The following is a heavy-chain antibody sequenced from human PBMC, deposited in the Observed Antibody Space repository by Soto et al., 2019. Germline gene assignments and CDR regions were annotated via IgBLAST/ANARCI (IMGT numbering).Heavy chain of an antibody. CDR2: IYFRRTT. Sequence: QVQLQESGPGLVKPSETLSLTCTVSGGSISSYYWSWIRQPPGKGLEWIGYIYFRRTTDYNPSLKSRVTTSADTSKNQFSLKLDSVTAADTAVYYCARMNYSDSSGYPLDYWGQGMMVTVSS. J-gene: IGHJ4*02. D-gene: IGHD3-22*01. V-gene: IGHV4-59*01. CDR3: ARMNYSDSSGYPLDY. CDR1: GGSISSYY.